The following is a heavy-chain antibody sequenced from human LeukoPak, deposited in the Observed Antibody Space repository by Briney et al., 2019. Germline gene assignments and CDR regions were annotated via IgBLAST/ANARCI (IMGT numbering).Heavy chain of an antibody. CDR3: ARDGGSTPYAFDI. J-gene: IGHJ3*02. CDR1: GFTFSSYS. V-gene: IGHV3-48*02. Sequence: GGPLRLSCAASGFTFSSYSMNWVRQAPGKGLECVSYISSGSGTIYYADSVKGRFTISRDNAKNSLYLQMNSLRDEDTAVYYCARDGGSTPYAFDIWGQGTMVTVSS. CDR2: ISSGSGTI. D-gene: IGHD3-10*01.